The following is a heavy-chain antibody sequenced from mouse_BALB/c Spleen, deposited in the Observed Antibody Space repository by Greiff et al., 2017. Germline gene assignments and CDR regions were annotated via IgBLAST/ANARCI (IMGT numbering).Heavy chain of an antibody. D-gene: IGHD3-3*01. V-gene: IGHV1-69*02. Sequence: QVQLQQSGAELVKPGASVKLSCKASGYTFTSYWMHWVKQRPGQGLEWIGEIDPSDSYTNYNQKFKGKATLTVDKSSSTAYMQLSSLTSEDSAVYYCARREGRDYFDYWGQGTTLTVSS. J-gene: IGHJ2*01. CDR2: IDPSDSYT. CDR3: ARREGRDYFDY. CDR1: GYTFTSYW.